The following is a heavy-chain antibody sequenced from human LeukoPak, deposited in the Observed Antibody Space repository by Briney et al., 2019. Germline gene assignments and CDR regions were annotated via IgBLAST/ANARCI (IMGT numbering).Heavy chain of an antibody. CDR3: ARGYYDSSGYLDY. J-gene: IGHJ4*02. CDR2: IYYSGST. Sequence: SETLSLTCAVSGGSISSYYLSWIRQPPGKGLEWIGYIYYSGSTNYNPSLKSRVTISVDTSKNQFSLKLSSVTAADTAVYYCARGYYDSSGYLDYWGQGTLVTVSS. CDR1: GGSISSYY. V-gene: IGHV4-59*08. D-gene: IGHD3-22*01.